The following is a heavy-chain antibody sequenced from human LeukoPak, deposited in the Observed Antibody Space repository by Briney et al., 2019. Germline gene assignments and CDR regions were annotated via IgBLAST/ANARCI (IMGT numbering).Heavy chain of an antibody. CDR1: GFIFSSYA. D-gene: IGHD3-9*01. V-gene: IGHV3-30*18. CDR2: ISYDGKSR. J-gene: IGHJ4*02. Sequence: GRSLRLSCAASGFIFSSYAMHWVRQAPGKGLECVAVISYDGKSRYYVDSVKGRFTISRDSSKNTLYLQMDSLRAEDTAVYYCAKVLEVRYFDWLSPDYWGQGTLVTVSS. CDR3: AKVLEVRYFDWLSPDY.